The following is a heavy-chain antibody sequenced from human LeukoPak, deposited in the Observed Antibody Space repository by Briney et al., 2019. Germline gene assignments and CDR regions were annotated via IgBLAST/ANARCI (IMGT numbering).Heavy chain of an antibody. V-gene: IGHV1-46*01. CDR3: ARDGVAGVYYFDY. CDR1: GYTFTSYY. CDR2: INPSGGST. J-gene: IGHJ4*02. Sequence: GASVKVSCKASGYTFTSYYMHWVRQAPGQGLEWMGIINPSGGSTNYAQKFQGRVTMTRDMSTSTVYMELSSLRSEDTAVYYCARDGVAGVYYFDYWSQGTLVTVSS. D-gene: IGHD6-19*01.